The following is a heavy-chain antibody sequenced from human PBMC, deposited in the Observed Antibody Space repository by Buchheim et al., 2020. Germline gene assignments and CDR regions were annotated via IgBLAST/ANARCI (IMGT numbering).Heavy chain of an antibody. CDR2: IKSDGSRT. J-gene: IGHJ3*02. D-gene: IGHD6-19*01. V-gene: IGHV3-74*01. CDR3: ARPVAGSDAFDI. Sequence: EVQLVESGGGLVQPGGSLRLSCAASGFTFSSYWMYWVRQDPGKGLVWASRIKSDGSRTSYADSVKGRFTISRDNAKNTLYLQMNSLRAEDTAVYYCARPVAGSDAFDIWGQGT. CDR1: GFTFSSYW.